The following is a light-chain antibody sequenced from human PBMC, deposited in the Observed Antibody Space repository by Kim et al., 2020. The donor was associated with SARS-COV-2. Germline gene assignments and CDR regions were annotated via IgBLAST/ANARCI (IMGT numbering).Light chain of an antibody. V-gene: IGLV2-23*02. CDR3: CSYAGSSTWV. CDR1: SSVVGGYNL. Sequence: QSALTQPASVSGSPGQSSTISCIGTSSVVGGYNLVSWYQQHPGKAPKLMIYEVRKRTSGVSNLFSDSKSGNTASVTISGLQAENEADYYCCSYAGSSTWVFGGGTKLTVL. J-gene: IGLJ3*02. CDR2: EVR.